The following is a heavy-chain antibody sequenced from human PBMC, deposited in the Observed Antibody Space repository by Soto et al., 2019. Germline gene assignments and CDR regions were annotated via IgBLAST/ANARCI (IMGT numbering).Heavy chain of an antibody. Sequence: QEQLVQSGAEVKKPGASVKVSCKTSGYTFTDYDINWVRQATGQGLEWIGWMNPNSGETGYAQKFQGRGTMTRSASLSTAYLELSSLRSEDTAVYYCARGAVAARPRWYNWFDPWGQGTLVTVSS. J-gene: IGHJ5*02. V-gene: IGHV1-8*01. CDR3: ARGAVAARPRWYNWFDP. CDR1: GYTFTDYD. CDR2: MNPNSGET. D-gene: IGHD6-19*01.